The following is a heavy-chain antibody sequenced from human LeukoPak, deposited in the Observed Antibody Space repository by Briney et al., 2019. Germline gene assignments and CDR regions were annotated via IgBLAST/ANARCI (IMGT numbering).Heavy chain of an antibody. Sequence: GGSLRLSCAASGFTFSSYWMSWVRQAPGKGLEWVANIKQDGSEKYYVDSVKGRFTISRDNSKNTLYLQMNSLRAEDTAVYYCARERVENQQLVGGNYWGQGTLVTVSS. CDR3: ARERVENQQLVGGNY. CDR1: GFTFSSYW. J-gene: IGHJ4*02. CDR2: IKQDGSEK. D-gene: IGHD6-6*01. V-gene: IGHV3-7*01.